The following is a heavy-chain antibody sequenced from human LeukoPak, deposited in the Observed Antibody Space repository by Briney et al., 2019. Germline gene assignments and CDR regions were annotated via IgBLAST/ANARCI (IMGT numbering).Heavy chain of an antibody. V-gene: IGHV1-69*06. D-gene: IGHD5-24*01. CDR2: IIPIFGTA. J-gene: IGHJ5*02. CDR3: ARSMATIGLGWFDP. CDR1: GGTFSSYA. Sequence: ASVKVSCKASGGTFSSYAISWVRQAPGQGLEWMGGIIPIFGTANYAQKFQGRVTITADKSTSTAYMELSSLRSEDTAVYYCARSMATIGLGWFDPWGQGTLVTVSS.